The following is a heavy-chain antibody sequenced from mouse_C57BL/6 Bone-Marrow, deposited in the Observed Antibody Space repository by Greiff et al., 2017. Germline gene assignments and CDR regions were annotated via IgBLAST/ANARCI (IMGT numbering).Heavy chain of an antibody. CDR1: GFTFSDAW. D-gene: IGHD1-1*01. J-gene: IGHJ1*03. Sequence: EVKLLESGGGLVQPGGSMKLSCAASGFTFSDAWMDWVRQSPEKGLAWVAEIRNKANNHATYYAESVKGRFSISRDDSKSSVYLQMNSVRAEDTGIYYCTTSSLYFDVWGTETSVTVSS. CDR2: IRNKANNHAT. CDR3: TTSSLYFDV. V-gene: IGHV6-6*01.